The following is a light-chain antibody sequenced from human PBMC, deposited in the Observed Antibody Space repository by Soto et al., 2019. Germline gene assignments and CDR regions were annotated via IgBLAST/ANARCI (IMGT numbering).Light chain of an antibody. CDR1: SSNIGSFYD. Sequence: QAVVTQPPSVSGAPGQRVTIPCTGSSSNIGSFYDVHWYQQLPGTGPKLLIYGDNNRPSGVPDRFSGSKSGTSASLAITGLQAEDEADYYCQSYDNSLSHVVFGGGTKLTVL. V-gene: IGLV1-40*01. J-gene: IGLJ2*01. CDR2: GDN. CDR3: QSYDNSLSHVV.